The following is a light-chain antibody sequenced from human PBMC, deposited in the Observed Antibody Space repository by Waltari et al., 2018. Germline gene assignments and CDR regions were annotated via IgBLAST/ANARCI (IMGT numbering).Light chain of an antibody. CDR2: PNA. V-gene: IGLV1-40*01. Sequence: QSVLTQPPSVSGAPGQRVTISCTGSTSNIGAGYDVHWYQQLPGTAPKLLIYPNASRPSRVPDRFSAAKSGTSASLAVTGLQADDEADYYCQSYDTTLSGSVFGGGTKLTVL. CDR1: TSNIGAGYD. J-gene: IGLJ2*01. CDR3: QSYDTTLSGSV.